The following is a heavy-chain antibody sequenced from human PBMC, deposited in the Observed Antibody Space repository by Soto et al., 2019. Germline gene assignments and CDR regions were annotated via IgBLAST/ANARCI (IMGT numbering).Heavy chain of an antibody. CDR1: GYTFTGYY. D-gene: IGHD4-4*01. J-gene: IGHJ6*02. CDR2: ISAYNGNT. Sequence: ASVKVSCKASGYTFTGYYMHWVRQAPGQGLEWMGWISAYNGNTNYAQKLQGRVTMTTDTSTSTAYMELRSLGSDDTAVYYCAGTTVTTSRRGMDVWGQGTTVTVSS. V-gene: IGHV1-18*04. CDR3: AGTTVTTSRRGMDV.